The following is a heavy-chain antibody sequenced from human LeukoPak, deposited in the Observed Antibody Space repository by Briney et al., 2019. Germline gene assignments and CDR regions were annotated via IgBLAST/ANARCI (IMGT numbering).Heavy chain of an antibody. V-gene: IGHV3-74*01. CDR1: GFTFSNYY. CDR2: VYIDGITT. J-gene: IGHJ4*02. D-gene: IGHD4-23*01. CDR3: ARGLYGDPVGFDF. Sequence: TGGSLRLSCAASGFTFSNYYMHWGPQAPGKGPVWGSRVYIDGITTNYAAFVKGRFTISRDTAQNALYLQMHSLRAEATAVYYCARGLYGDPVGFDFWGQGILVTVSS.